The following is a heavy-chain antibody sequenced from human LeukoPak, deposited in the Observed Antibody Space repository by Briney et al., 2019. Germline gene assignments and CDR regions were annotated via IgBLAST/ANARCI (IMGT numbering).Heavy chain of an antibody. V-gene: IGHV3-21*01. CDR2: ISSSSSYI. CDR3: ARDHSSSWNYFDY. CDR1: GFTFSSYS. Sequence: GGSLRLSCAASGFTFSSYSMNWVRQAPGKGLEWVSSISSSSSYIYYADSVKGRFTISRDNAKKSLYLQMNSLRAEDTAVYYCARDHSSSWNYFDYWGQGTPVTVSS. D-gene: IGHD6-13*01. J-gene: IGHJ4*02.